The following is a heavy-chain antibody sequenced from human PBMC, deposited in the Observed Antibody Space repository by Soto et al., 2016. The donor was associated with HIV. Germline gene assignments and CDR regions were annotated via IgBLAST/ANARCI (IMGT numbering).Heavy chain of an antibody. Sequence: VQLVESGGGVVQPGRSLRLSCAASGFTFSSYAMHWVRQAPGKGLEWVAVISYDGSNKYYADSVKGRFTISRDNSKNTLYLQMNSLRAEDTAVYYCARGDFGGSYTFDYWGQGPWSPSPQ. CDR2: ISYDGSNK. J-gene: IGHJ4*02. CDR3: ARGDFGGSYTFDY. CDR1: GFTFSSYA. D-gene: IGHD1-26*01. V-gene: IGHV3-30*04.